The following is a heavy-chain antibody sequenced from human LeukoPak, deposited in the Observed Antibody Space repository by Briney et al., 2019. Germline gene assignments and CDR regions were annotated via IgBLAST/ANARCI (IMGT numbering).Heavy chain of an antibody. CDR3: ATDSIAAAGTGDFDY. V-gene: IGHV1-69-2*01. J-gene: IGHJ4*02. D-gene: IGHD6-13*01. CDR2: VDPEDGET. CDR1: GYTFTDYY. Sequence: ASVKVSCKTSGYTFTDYYMHWVQQAPGKGLEWMGRVDPEDGETIYAEKFQGRVTITADTSTDTAYMELSSLRSEDTAVYYCATDSIAAAGTGDFDYWGQGTLVTVSS.